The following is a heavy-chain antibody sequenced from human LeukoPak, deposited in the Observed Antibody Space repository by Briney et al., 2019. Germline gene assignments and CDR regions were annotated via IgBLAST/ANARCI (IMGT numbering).Heavy chain of an antibody. CDR1: GYTFTSYY. CDR2: INPSGGST. Sequence: GASVKVSCKASGYTFTSYYMHWVGQPPGQGLDWRGIINPSGGSTSYAQKFQGRVTMTRDTSTSTVYMELSSLRSEDTAVYYCARDRYSSGYIEYWGQGTLVTVSS. D-gene: IGHD3-22*01. CDR3: ARDRYSSGYIEY. V-gene: IGHV1-46*01. J-gene: IGHJ4*02.